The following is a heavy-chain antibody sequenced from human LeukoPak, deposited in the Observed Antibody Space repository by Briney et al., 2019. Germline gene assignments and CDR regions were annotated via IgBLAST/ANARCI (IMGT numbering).Heavy chain of an antibody. CDR1: GDSVTNYY. CDR3: AKEFLLGSTLFGP. J-gene: IGHJ5*02. V-gene: IGHV4-59*02. CDR2: IFYRGNS. D-gene: IGHD2-2*01. Sequence: SSETLSLTCSVSGDSVTNYYWSWIRQPPGKGLEYIGYIFYRGNSNYSPSLKSRLTMSVDTSRNQLSLKLSSVTAADTAVYYCAKEFLLGSTLFGPWGQGTLVIVSS.